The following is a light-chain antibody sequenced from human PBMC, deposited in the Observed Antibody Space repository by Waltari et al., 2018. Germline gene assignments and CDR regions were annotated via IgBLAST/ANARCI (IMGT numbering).Light chain of an antibody. CDR3: QQFGGSPKYT. CDR2: GIS. J-gene: IGKJ2*01. V-gene: IGKV3-20*01. Sequence: EIVLTQSPGTLSLSPGERATLSCRASQIISNNYLAWYQAKPGQAPRLRLYGISHRATGIPDRFSGGGSGTDFTLTISRLEPEDFAVYYCQQFGGSPKYTFGQGTKLEIK. CDR1: QIISNNY.